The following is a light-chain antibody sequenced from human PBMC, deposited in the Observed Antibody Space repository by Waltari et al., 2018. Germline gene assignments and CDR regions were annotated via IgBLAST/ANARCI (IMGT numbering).Light chain of an antibody. CDR1: QSVASSP. Sequence: IVLTPSLGTLSLSPGETATLSCRASQSVASSPLAGYNHKPGQPPTLLTYDSSIRAPGLPDRFSGTESGTDFTRTTSRPGPDDFAVYYGHQYVSSPRNLGQGSKLNIK. CDR3: HQYVSSPRN. CDR2: DSS. V-gene: IGKV3-20*01. J-gene: IGKJ2*01.